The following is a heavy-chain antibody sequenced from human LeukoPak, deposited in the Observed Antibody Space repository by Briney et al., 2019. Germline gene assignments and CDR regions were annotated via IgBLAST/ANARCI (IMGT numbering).Heavy chain of an antibody. J-gene: IGHJ4*02. CDR1: GFTFDDYA. Sequence: GGSLRLSCAASGFTFDDYAMHWVRQAPGKGLEWVSLISWDGGSTYYADSAKGRFTISRDNSKNTLYLQMNSLRAEDTAVYYCAKVGYYYDSSGSDYWGQGTLVTVSS. D-gene: IGHD3-22*01. CDR3: AKVGYYYDSSGSDY. V-gene: IGHV3-43D*03. CDR2: ISWDGGST.